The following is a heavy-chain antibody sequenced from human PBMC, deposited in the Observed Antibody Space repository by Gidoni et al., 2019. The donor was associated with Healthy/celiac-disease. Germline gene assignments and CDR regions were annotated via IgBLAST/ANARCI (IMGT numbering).Heavy chain of an antibody. CDR3: AREDSSNATLDY. CDR2: IYYSGST. D-gene: IGHD6-13*01. V-gene: IGHV4-31*03. CDR1: GGSTSSGGYY. Sequence: QVQLQESGPGLVKPSQALSLTCTVSGGSTSSGGYYWSWSRQHPGKGLEWIGYIYYSGSTYYNRSLKSRVTISVDTSKNQFSLKLSSVTAADTAVYYCAREDSSNATLDYWGQGTLVTVSS. J-gene: IGHJ4*02.